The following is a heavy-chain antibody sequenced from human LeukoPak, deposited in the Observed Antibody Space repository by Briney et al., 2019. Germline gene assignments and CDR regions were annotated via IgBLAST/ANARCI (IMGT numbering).Heavy chain of an antibody. CDR1: GYSFTSYW. CDR3: ARDYYDSSGYYPGYFQH. D-gene: IGHD3-22*01. J-gene: IGHJ1*01. CDR2: IYPGDSDT. Sequence: GESPNISCKGSGYSFTSYWIGWVRQMPGKGLEWMGIIYPGDSDTRYSPSFQGQVTISADKSISTAYLQWSSLKASDTAMYYCARDYYDSSGYYPGYFQHWGQGTLVTVSS. V-gene: IGHV5-51*01.